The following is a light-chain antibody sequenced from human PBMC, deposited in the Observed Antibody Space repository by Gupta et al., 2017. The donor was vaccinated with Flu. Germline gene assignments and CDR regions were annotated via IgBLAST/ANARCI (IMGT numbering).Light chain of an antibody. Sequence: QSALPQPASVSGSPGQSISISCTGTIIDIGSYTYVSWYQQHPGQAPKLLIYDVTNRPSGVSNRFSGSKSGDTASLTISGLQAEDEADYYCSSCTSTSTLVFGGGTKLTVL. CDR2: DVT. CDR1: IIDIGSYTY. V-gene: IGLV2-14*01. J-gene: IGLJ2*01. CDR3: SSCTSTSTLV.